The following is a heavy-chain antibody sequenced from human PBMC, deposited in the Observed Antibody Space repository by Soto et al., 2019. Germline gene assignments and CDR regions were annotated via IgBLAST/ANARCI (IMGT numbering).Heavy chain of an antibody. Sequence: GGSLRLSCAASGFTFSSYWMSWVRQAPGKGLEWVANIKQDGSEKYYVDSVKGRFTISRDNAKNSLYLQMNSLRAEDTAVYYCARGNTLNSYYYYMDVWGKGTTVTVSS. V-gene: IGHV3-7*01. CDR3: ARGNTLNSYYYYMDV. CDR1: GFTFSSYW. J-gene: IGHJ6*03. D-gene: IGHD2-2*02. CDR2: IKQDGSEK.